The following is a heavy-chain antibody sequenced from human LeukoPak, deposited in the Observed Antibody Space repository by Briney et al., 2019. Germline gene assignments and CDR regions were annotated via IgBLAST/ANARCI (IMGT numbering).Heavy chain of an antibody. CDR3: AKGLYSSSWGTSDY. Sequence: GGSLRLSCAASGFTFSSYAMSWVRQAPGKGLEWVSAISGSGGSTYYADSVKGRFTISRDNSKNTLYLQMNSLRAEDTAVYYCAKGLYSSSWGTSDYWGQGTLVTVSS. J-gene: IGHJ4*02. CDR2: ISGSGGST. CDR1: GFTFSSYA. D-gene: IGHD6-13*01. V-gene: IGHV3-23*01.